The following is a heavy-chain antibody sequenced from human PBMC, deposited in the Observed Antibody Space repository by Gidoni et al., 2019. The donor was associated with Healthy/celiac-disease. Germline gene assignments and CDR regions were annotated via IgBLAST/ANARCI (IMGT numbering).Heavy chain of an antibody. CDR2: IRYDGSNK. D-gene: IGHD6-19*01. CDR1: GFTFSSYG. Sequence: QVQRVESGGGVVQPGRSLRLSCAAPGFTFSSYGMHWVRQAPGKGLEWVAFIRYDGSNKYYADSVKGRFTISRDNSKNTLYLQMNSLRAEDTAVYYCAKGTPSREWLVFDYWGQGTLVTVSS. J-gene: IGHJ4*02. CDR3: AKGTPSREWLVFDY. V-gene: IGHV3-30*02.